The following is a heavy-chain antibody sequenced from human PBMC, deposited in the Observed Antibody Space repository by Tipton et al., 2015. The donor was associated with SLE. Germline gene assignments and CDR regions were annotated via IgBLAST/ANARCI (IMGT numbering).Heavy chain of an antibody. D-gene: IGHD3-9*01. Sequence: TLSLTCTVSGGSVTSSSYYWGCIRQSPGKGLEWLGSIFYSGSTYYSPSLESRVTISVDTSNNQFSLRLTSVTAADTAVYYCARDYWGGYYDILTGYIFNWFDPWGQGTLVTVSS. V-gene: IGHV4-39*07. CDR3: ARDYWGGYYDILTGYIFNWFDP. J-gene: IGHJ5*02. CDR1: GGSVTSSSYY. CDR2: IFYSGST.